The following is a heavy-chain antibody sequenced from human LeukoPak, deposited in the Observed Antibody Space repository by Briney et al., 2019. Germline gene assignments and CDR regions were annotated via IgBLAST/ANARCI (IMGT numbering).Heavy chain of an antibody. CDR1: GGSISSGSYY. CDR2: IYTSGST. D-gene: IGHD6-13*01. Sequence: PSETLSLTCTVSGGSISSGSYYWSWIRQPAGKGLEWIGRIYTSGSTNYNPSLKSRVTISVDTSKNQFSLKVSSVTAADTAVYYCARFGSWSLRDWGQGTLVTVSS. CDR3: ARFGSWSLRD. J-gene: IGHJ4*02. V-gene: IGHV4-61*02.